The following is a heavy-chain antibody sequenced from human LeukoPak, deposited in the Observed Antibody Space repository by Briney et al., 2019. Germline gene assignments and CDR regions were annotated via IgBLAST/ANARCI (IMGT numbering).Heavy chain of an antibody. D-gene: IGHD1-26*01. V-gene: IGHV1-18*01. CDR3: AKNTGNRLVGPTNYFDY. CDR2: ISGFNGKT. J-gene: IGHJ4*02. CDR1: GYTFINYG. Sequence: ASVKVSCKASGYTFINYGLSWMRQAPGQGLEWMGSISGFNGKTKYAQRLQGRFTMTTDKSTNKTYMELRSLRPEDTAVYYCAKNTGNRLVGPTNYFDYWGQGTLVTVSS.